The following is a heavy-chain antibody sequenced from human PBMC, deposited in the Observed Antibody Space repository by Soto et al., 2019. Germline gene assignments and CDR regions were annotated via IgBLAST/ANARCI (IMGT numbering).Heavy chain of an antibody. J-gene: IGHJ4*02. CDR2: IYSGGST. V-gene: IGHV3-66*01. Sequence: EVQLVESGGGLVQPGGSLRLSCAASGFTVSSNYMSWVRQAPGKGLEWVSVIYSGGSTYYADSVKGRFTISRDNSKNTLYLQMNSLRAEDTAVYYCARGPSSILRYFDWLLYSDSWCQGTLVTVSS. CDR3: ARGPSSILRYFDWLLYSDS. CDR1: GFTVSSNY. D-gene: IGHD3-9*01.